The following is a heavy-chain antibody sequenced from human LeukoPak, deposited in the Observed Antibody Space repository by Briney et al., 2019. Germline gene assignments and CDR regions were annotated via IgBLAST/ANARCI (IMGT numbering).Heavy chain of an antibody. CDR1: GYSISSGYY. D-gene: IGHD4/OR15-4a*01. V-gene: IGHV4-38-2*02. Sequence: SETLSLTCTVSGYSISSGYYWGWIRQPPGKGLEWIGYIYHSGSTYYNPSLKSRVTISVDRSKNQFSLKLSSVTAADTAVYYCARSLGARPFFDYWGQGTLVTVSS. CDR3: ARSLGARPFFDY. J-gene: IGHJ4*02. CDR2: IYHSGST.